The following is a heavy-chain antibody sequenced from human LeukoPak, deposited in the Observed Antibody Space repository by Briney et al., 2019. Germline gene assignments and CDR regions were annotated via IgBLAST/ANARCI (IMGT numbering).Heavy chain of an antibody. D-gene: IGHD1-7*01. V-gene: IGHV3-64*01. CDR3: ARRFSGVNYGAYDM. CDR1: GFTFSSHQ. CDR2: ISGNGGNT. Sequence: GGSLRLSCAASGFTFSSHQMHWVRQAPGKGLEYVSAISGNGGNTYYANSAKGRFTISRDNSKNTLYLQMGSLRPEDMAVYYCARRFSGVNYGAYDMWGQGTMVTVSS. J-gene: IGHJ3*02.